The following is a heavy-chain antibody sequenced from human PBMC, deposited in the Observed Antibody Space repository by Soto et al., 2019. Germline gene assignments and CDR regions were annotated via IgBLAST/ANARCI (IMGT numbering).Heavy chain of an antibody. V-gene: IGHV3-30*18. CDR3: AKDSSLDY. D-gene: IGHD6-13*01. CDR1: GFTFSSYG. Sequence: GGSLRLSCAASGFTFSSYGMHWVRQAPGKGLEWVAVISYDGSNKYYADSVKGRFTISRDNSKNTLYLQMNSLRAEDTAVYYCAKDSSLDYWGQGTLVTVSS. CDR2: ISYDGSNK. J-gene: IGHJ4*02.